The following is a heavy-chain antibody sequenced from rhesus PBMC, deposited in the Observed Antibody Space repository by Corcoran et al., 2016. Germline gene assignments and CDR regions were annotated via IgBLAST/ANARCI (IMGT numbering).Heavy chain of an antibody. CDR3: ARDRAGVGWVDS. Sequence: QLQLQESGPGLVKPSETLSVTCAVSGGSISRSYWSWIRTAPGKGLEWIGYIYGSGSSTNYNPSLQSRVTLSVDTSKNQLSLKLSSVTTADTAVYYCARDRAGVGWVDSWGQGVVVTVSS. V-gene: IGHV4-169*02. CDR1: GGSISRSY. D-gene: IGHD5-24*01. J-gene: IGHJ6*01. CDR2: IYGSGSST.